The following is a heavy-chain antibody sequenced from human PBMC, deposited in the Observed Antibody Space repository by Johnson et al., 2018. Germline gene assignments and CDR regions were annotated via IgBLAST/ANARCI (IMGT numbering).Heavy chain of an antibody. Sequence: VQLVQSGGGLVQPGGSLRLSCAASGFTFSSYDMHWVRQATGKGLEWVSAIGTAGDTYYPGSVKGRFTISREHAKNSLYLQMNSLRAGDTAVYYRARVGFGQITGTTNDAFDIWGQGTMVTVSS. CDR3: ARVGFGQITGTTNDAFDI. CDR2: IGTAGDT. CDR1: GFTFSSYD. J-gene: IGHJ3*02. V-gene: IGHV3-13*01. D-gene: IGHD1-7*01.